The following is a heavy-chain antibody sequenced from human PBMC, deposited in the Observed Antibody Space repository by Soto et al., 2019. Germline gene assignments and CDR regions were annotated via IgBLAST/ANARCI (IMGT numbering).Heavy chain of an antibody. CDR2: IYYSVST. V-gene: IGHV4-61*01. Sequence: PSETLSLTCTVSGGSVSSGSSYCSWIRQPPGKGLEWIGYIYYSVSTNYNPSLKSRVTISVDTSKNQFSLKLSSVTAADTAVYYCARHGLRYLDWLPYYFDYWGQGTRVTVSS. J-gene: IGHJ4*02. CDR3: ARHGLRYLDWLPYYFDY. D-gene: IGHD3-9*01. CDR1: GGSVSSGSSY.